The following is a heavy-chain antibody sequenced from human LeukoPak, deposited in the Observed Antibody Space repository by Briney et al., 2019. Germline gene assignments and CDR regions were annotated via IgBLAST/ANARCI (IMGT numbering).Heavy chain of an antibody. V-gene: IGHV3-30*04. Sequence: YPGGSLRLSCAASGFSFSSYAMSWVRQAPGKGLEWVAIISYDGINKYFADSVKGRFTISRDNSKNTVNLQMNSLITEDTAVYYCARSSIVAAGSRSHFLDYWGQGTLVTVSS. D-gene: IGHD1-26*01. J-gene: IGHJ4*02. CDR2: ISYDGINK. CDR1: GFSFSSYA. CDR3: ARSSIVAAGSRSHFLDY.